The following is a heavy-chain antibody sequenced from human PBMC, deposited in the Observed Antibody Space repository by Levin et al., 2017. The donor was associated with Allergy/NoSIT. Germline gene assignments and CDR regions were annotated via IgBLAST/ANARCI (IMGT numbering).Heavy chain of an antibody. CDR3: ARVGCPGCGGDYNYYGMDV. CDR1: GFTFDDYG. CDR2: INWNGGST. D-gene: IGHD2-21*01. V-gene: IGHV3-20*01. J-gene: IGHJ6*02. Sequence: RTGGSLRLSCAASGFTFDDYGMSWVRQAPGKGLEWVSGINWNGGSTGYADSVKGRFIISRDNAKNSLYLQMNSLRAEDTALYHCARVGCPGCGGDYNYYGMDVWGQGTTVTVSS.